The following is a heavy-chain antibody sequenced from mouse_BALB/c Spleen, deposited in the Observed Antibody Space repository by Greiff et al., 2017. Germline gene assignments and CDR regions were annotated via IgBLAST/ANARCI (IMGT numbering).Heavy chain of an antibody. D-gene: IGHD3-3*01. Sequence: EVMLVESGGGLVQPGGSLRLSCATSGFTFTDYMSWVRQPPGKALEWLGFIRNKANGYTTEYSASVKGRFTISRDNSQSILYLQMNTLRAEDSATYYCARVNGDEGLDYWGQGTSVTVSS. V-gene: IGHV7-3*02. CDR1: GFTFTDY. CDR2: IRNKANGYTT. J-gene: IGHJ4*01. CDR3: ARVNGDEGLDY.